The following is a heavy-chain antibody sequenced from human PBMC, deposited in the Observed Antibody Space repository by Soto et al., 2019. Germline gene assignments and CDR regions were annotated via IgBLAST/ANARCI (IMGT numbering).Heavy chain of an antibody. V-gene: IGHV3-30*18. D-gene: IGHD3-10*01. Sequence: QVQLVESGGGVVQPGRSLRLSCAASGFTFSSYGMHWVRQAPGKGLEWVAVISYDGSNKYYADSVKGRFTISRDNSKNPLYLQMNSLRGEDTAVYYCAKDSGGLLWFGEFPWGGGHFDYWGQGTLVTVSS. CDR3: AKDSGGLLWFGEFPWGGGHFDY. CDR2: ISYDGSNK. J-gene: IGHJ4*02. CDR1: GFTFSSYG.